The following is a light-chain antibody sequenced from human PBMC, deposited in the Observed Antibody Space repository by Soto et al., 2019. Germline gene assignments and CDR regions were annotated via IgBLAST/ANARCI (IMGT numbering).Light chain of an antibody. CDR3: SSYTSSSTGV. J-gene: IGLJ2*01. V-gene: IGLV2-14*03. Sequence: QSALTQPASVSGSPGQSITISCTGTSSDVGGYNYVSWYQHHPGKAPKLVIYDVSDRPSGVSNRFSGSKSGNTASLTISGLQAEDEADFYCSSYTSSSTGVFGGGTKLT. CDR2: DVS. CDR1: SSDVGGYNY.